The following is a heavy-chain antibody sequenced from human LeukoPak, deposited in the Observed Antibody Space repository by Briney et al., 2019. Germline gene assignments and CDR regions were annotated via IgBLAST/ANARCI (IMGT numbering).Heavy chain of an antibody. Sequence: GGSLRLSCAASGFTFADYTMHWVRQGPGRGLEWVSLISWDGGSTYYADSVKGRFTISRDNSKNSLYLQMNSLKTEDTALYYCAKDGRRGYYVSGTAVDYWGQGSLVTVSS. CDR2: ISWDGGST. V-gene: IGHV3-43*01. CDR1: GFTFADYT. D-gene: IGHD3-10*01. CDR3: AKDGRRGYYVSGTAVDY. J-gene: IGHJ4*02.